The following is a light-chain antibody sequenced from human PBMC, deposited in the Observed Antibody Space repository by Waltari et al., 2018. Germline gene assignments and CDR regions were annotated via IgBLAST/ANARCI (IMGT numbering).Light chain of an antibody. CDR3: QQRHIWIT. J-gene: IGKJ5*01. V-gene: IGKV3-11*01. CDR1: QSVSVY. CDR2: DAS. Sequence: EIVLTQSPATLSLSPRERATLSCRASQSVSVYLDWYQQRPGQAPRLLIFDASKRATGIPERFSGSGSGTDFTLAISSLEPEDFAVYYCQQRHIWITFGQGTRLEIK.